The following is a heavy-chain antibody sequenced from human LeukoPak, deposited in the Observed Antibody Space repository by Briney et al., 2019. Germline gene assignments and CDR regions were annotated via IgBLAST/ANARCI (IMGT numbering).Heavy chain of an antibody. CDR3: AREVGMTDY. V-gene: IGHV3-30-3*01. CDR1: GFTFRNYA. J-gene: IGHJ4*02. CDR2: ISSDESSK. Sequence: PGRSLRLSCEASGFTFRNYAMHWVRQAPGKGLEWVAIISSDESSKYYADSVKGRFTISRDNPKNTLYLQMNSLRPEDTAVYCCAREVGMTDYWGQGTLVTVSS.